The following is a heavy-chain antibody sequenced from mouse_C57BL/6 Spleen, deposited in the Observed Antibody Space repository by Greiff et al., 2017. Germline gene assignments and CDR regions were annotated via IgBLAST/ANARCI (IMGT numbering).Heavy chain of an antibody. Sequence: VQLQQSDAELVKPGASVKISCKVSGYTFTDHTIHWMKQRPEQGLEWIGYIYPRDGSTKYNEKFKGKATLTADKSSSTAYMQLNSLTSEDSAVYFCAGDYDGYYYAMDYGGQGTSVTVSS. J-gene: IGHJ4*01. CDR1: GYTFTDHT. D-gene: IGHD2-4*01. CDR2: IYPRDGST. V-gene: IGHV1-78*01. CDR3: AGDYDGYYYAMDY.